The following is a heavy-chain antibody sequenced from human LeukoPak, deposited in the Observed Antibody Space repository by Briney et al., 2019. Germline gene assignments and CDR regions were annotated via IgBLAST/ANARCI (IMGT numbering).Heavy chain of an antibody. CDR2: IYYSGST. CDR1: GGSISSGDYY. J-gene: IGHJ6*03. V-gene: IGHV4-30-4*08. Sequence: PSETLSLTCTVSGGSISSGDYYWSWIRQPPGKGLEWIGYIYYSGSTYYNPSLKSRVTISVDTSKNQFSLKLSSVTAADTAVYYCARGRAHCSSTSCHYRGVVYYMDVWGKGTTVTVSS. D-gene: IGHD2-2*01. CDR3: ARGRAHCSSTSCHYRGVVYYMDV.